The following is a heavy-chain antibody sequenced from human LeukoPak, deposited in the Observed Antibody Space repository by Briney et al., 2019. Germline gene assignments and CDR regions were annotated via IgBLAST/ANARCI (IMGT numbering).Heavy chain of an antibody. CDR1: GASMTTYY. Sequence: SETLSLTCTVSGASMTTYYWSWIRQPPGKGLEWVAYIYSSGSTNYNPSLKSRLTISIDTSKKQFSLKMSSVTAADTALYYCARDIEGGGSGSYFDYWGQGTLVTVSS. CDR3: ARDIEGGGSGSYFDY. J-gene: IGHJ4*02. D-gene: IGHD1-26*01. CDR2: IYSSGST. V-gene: IGHV4-59*01.